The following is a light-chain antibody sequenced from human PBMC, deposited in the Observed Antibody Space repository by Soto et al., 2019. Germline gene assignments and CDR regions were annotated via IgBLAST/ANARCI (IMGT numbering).Light chain of an antibody. V-gene: IGKV2-28*01. J-gene: IGKJ3*01. CDR1: QSLLHSSGYNS. Sequence: DFVMTQSPLSLPVTPGEPASISCRSSQSLLHSSGYNSLDWYVQKPGQSPQLLIYLGSNRASGVPDRFSGSGSGTDFTLKISRVEAEDVGVYYCMQALQTPFTFGPGTKVDIK. CDR3: MQALQTPFT. CDR2: LGS.